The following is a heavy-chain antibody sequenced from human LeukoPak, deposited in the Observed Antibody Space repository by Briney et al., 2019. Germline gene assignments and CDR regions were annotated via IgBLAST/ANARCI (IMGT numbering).Heavy chain of an antibody. CDR1: GGSISSGDYY. V-gene: IGHV4-30-4*01. CDR2: IYYSGST. D-gene: IGHD5-12*01. CDR3: ARVGGYDNFDY. J-gene: IGHJ4*02. Sequence: SETLSLTCTVSGGSISSGDYYWSWIRQPPGKGLEWIGYIYYSGSTYYNPSLKSRVTISVDTSKNQFSLKLSSVTAADTAVYYCARVGGYDNFDYWGQGTLVTVSS.